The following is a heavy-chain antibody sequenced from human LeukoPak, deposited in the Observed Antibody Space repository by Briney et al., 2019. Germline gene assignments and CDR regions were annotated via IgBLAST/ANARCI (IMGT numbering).Heavy chain of an antibody. V-gene: IGHV4-34*01. D-gene: IGHD6-19*01. Sequence: SETLSLTCAVYGGSFSGYYWSWIRQPPGKGLEWIGSIDYGGSTYYNPSLKSRATISIDTSKNQFSLKLSSVTAADTAVYYCAREYTLYRSGWFLDYWGQGTVVTVSS. CDR2: IDYGGST. J-gene: IGHJ4*02. CDR1: GGSFSGYY. CDR3: AREYTLYRSGWFLDY.